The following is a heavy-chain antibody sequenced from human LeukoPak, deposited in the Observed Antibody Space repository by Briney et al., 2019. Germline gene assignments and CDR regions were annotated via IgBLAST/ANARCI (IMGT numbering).Heavy chain of an antibody. CDR2: IYDSEST. CDR1: GGSISSHY. J-gene: IGHJ6*03. D-gene: IGHD3-3*01. Sequence: SETLSLTCTVSGGSISSHYWSWVRQPPGKGLEWIGNIYDSESTHYKSSLKSRVTISVDASKNQFSLRLSSVTAADTAVYYCARVLQNYYYLDVWGKGTTVTVSS. V-gene: IGHV4-59*11. CDR3: ARVLQNYYYLDV.